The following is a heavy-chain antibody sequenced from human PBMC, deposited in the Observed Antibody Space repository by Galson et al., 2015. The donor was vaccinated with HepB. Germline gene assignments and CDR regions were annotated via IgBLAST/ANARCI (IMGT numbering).Heavy chain of an antibody. Sequence: SVKVSCKASGGTFSSYAISWVRQAPGQGLEWMGGIIPIFGTANYAQKFQGRVTITADESTSTAYMELSSLRSEDTAVYYCARDSLGREYYYDSSGQTRAAMDIWGQGTMVTVSS. CDR2: IIPIFGTA. J-gene: IGHJ3*02. CDR1: GGTFSSYA. CDR3: ARDSLGREYYYDSSGQTRAAMDI. D-gene: IGHD3-22*01. V-gene: IGHV1-69*13.